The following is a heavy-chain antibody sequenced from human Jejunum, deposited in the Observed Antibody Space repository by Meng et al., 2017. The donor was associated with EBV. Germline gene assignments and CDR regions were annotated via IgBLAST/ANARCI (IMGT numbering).Heavy chain of an antibody. CDR2: TSYDETDK. Sequence: GGSGGSLVQPGRSLRLPCEVSGFTFSGFAMHWVRQAPGKGLEWVALTSYDETDKYYADSVKGRFIISRDNSNNTLSLQMNSLRAEDSAVYYCARGGGSRSWSFDYWGQGTLVTVSS. V-gene: IGHV3-30-3*01. D-gene: IGHD6-13*01. CDR3: ARGGGSRSWSFDY. CDR1: GFTFSGFA. J-gene: IGHJ4*02.